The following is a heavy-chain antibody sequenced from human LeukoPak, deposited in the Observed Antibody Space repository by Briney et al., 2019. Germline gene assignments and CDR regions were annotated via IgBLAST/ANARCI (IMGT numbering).Heavy chain of an antibody. D-gene: IGHD7-27*01. V-gene: IGHV3-74*01. CDR1: GFTFSRHW. J-gene: IGHJ4*02. CDR2: INGDGSAT. CDR3: ARDINWGQVDY. Sequence: PGGSLRLSCAASGFTFSRHWMYWLRQAPGKGLAWVSRINGDGSATKYAGSMRGRFTTSRDNDKNILYLQMNSLREDDTAVYYCARDINWGQVDYWGQGTLITASS.